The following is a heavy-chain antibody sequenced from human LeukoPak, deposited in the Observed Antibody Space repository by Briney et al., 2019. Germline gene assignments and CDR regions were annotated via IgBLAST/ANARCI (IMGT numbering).Heavy chain of an antibody. D-gene: IGHD1-1*01. CDR3: ARVGNPGSFDY. CDR2: IYYSGST. CDR1: GGSISSYY. Sequence: SETLSLTCTVSGGSISSYYWSWIRQPPGKGLEWIGYIYYSGSTNYNPSLKSRVTISVDTSKNQFSLKLSSVTAADTAVYYCARVGNPGSFDYWGQGTLVTVSS. J-gene: IGHJ4*02. V-gene: IGHV4-59*01.